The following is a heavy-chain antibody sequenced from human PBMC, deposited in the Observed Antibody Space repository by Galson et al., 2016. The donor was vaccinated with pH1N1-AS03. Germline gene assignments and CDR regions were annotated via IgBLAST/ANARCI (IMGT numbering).Heavy chain of an antibody. CDR1: GYTFTDYY. V-gene: IGHV1-2*02. D-gene: IGHD2-15*01. CDR3: ASDGGFHYFGLGV. CDR2: INPNTGGA. Sequence: SVKVSCKASGYTFTDYYIHWVRQAPGQGLEWMGWINPNTGGAKYARKFQGRVIMSRDASITTAYLELTSLTSDDTAVFYCASDGGFHYFGLGVWGQGTAVTVS. J-gene: IGHJ6*02.